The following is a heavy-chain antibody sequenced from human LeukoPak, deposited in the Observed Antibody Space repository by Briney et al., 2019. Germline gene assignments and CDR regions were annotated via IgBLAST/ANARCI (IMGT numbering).Heavy chain of an antibody. V-gene: IGHV4-59*01. Sequence: PSETLSLTCSVFGGSISSYYWSWIRQPPGKGLEWIGYIYYSGSTNYNPSLKSRVTISVDTSKNQFSLKLSSVTAADTAVYYCARVYYSSSYDYWYFDLWGRGTLVTVSS. CDR3: ARVYYSSSYDYWYFDL. J-gene: IGHJ2*01. D-gene: IGHD6-13*01. CDR2: IYYSGST. CDR1: GGSISSYY.